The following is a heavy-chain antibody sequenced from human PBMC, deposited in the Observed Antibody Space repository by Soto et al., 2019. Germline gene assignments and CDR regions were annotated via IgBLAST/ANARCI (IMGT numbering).Heavy chain of an antibody. Sequence: QVQLQQWGAGLLKPSETLSLTCAVYGGSFSGYYWSWIRQPPGKGLEWIGEINHSGSTNYNPSLKSRVTISVDTSKNQFALKLSSVTAADTAVYYCASGGGSTVTDYWGQGTLVTVSS. CDR1: GGSFSGYY. CDR3: ASGGGSTVTDY. D-gene: IGHD4-17*01. J-gene: IGHJ4*02. V-gene: IGHV4-34*01. CDR2: INHSGST.